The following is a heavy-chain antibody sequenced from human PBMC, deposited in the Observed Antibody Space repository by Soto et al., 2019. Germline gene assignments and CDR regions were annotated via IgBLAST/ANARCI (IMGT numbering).Heavy chain of an antibody. J-gene: IGHJ5*01. D-gene: IGHD3-10*01. Sequence: PSETLSLTCSDSSGSISSHNWGWIRLPPGKGLEWIGYIRDSGSTSYNPSLNSRVTMSLDTSKNQFSLRLSSVTAADTALYYCARHGASGSYYNWFDSWGQGTLVTVSS. CDR1: SGSISSHN. CDR3: ARHGASGSYYNWFDS. CDR2: IRDSGST. V-gene: IGHV4-59*08.